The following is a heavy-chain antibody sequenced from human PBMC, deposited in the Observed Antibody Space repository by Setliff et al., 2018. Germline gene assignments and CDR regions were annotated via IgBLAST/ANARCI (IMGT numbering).Heavy chain of an antibody. CDR1: GFSVSNYG. CDR2: ISSSGGTI. D-gene: IGHD1-26*01. CDR3: ARDREVVGSTRGTYYHYYHMDV. Sequence: GGSLRLSCVASGFSVSNYGMNWARQAPGKGLEWLSYISSSGGTIHYADSVKGRFTISKDTAENSVFLQMNSLRGEDTAVYYCARDREVVGSTRGTYYHYYHMDVWGKGTTVTVSS. V-gene: IGHV3-48*01. J-gene: IGHJ6*03.